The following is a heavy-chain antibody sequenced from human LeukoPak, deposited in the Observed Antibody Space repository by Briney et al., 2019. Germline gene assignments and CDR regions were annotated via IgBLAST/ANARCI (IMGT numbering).Heavy chain of an antibody. Sequence: PGGSLRLSCAASGFTFSSYAMHWVRQAPGKGLEWVAVISYDGSNKYYADSVKGRFTISRDNSKNTLYLQMNSPRAEDTAVYYCASNSGSYYNDYFDYWGQGTLVTVSS. D-gene: IGHD3-10*01. CDR3: ASNSGSYYNDYFDY. CDR1: GFTFSSYA. CDR2: ISYDGSNK. V-gene: IGHV3-30*04. J-gene: IGHJ4*02.